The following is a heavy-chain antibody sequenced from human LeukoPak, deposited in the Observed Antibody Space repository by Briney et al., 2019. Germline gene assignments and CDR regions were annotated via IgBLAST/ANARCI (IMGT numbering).Heavy chain of an antibody. V-gene: IGHV3-30*18. Sequence: PGGALRLSRAVSGFXFSSHGIHWVRQAPGKGLEGVAVTSYDGSNKYYADSVKGRFTISRDNSKKTLDLQMNSLRAEETAVYYFLNGGYYYDSSGYRIFGLGYFQHWGQGILVTVSS. CDR1: GFXFSSHG. CDR3: LNGGYYYDSSGYRIFGLGYFQH. CDR2: TSYDGSNK. J-gene: IGHJ1*01. D-gene: IGHD3-22*01.